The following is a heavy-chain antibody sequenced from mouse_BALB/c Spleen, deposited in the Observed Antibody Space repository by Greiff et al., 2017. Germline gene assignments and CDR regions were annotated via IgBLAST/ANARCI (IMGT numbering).Heavy chain of an antibody. D-gene: IGHD1-1*01. CDR3: NAVNTTQREAGY. CDR1: GFNIKDYY. Sequence: VQLQQSGAELVRSGASVKLSCTASGFNIKDYYMHWVKQRPEQGLEWIGWIDPENGDTEYAPKFQGKATMTADTSSNTAYLQLSSLTSEDTAVYYCNAVNTTQREAGYWGQGTTLTVSS. CDR2: IDPENGDT. J-gene: IGHJ2*01. V-gene: IGHV14-4*02.